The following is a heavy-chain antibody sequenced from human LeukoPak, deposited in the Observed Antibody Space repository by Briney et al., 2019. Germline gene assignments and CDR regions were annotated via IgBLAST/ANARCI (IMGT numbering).Heavy chain of an antibody. CDR2: VFYSGST. CDR1: GGSISSHY. J-gene: IGHJ3*02. Sequence: SETLFLTCTVSGGSISSHYWSWIRQPPGKGLEWIGYVFYSGSTNYNPSLKSRVSISVDTSKKQLSLKLSSVTAADTAVYYCARVVPKQQLVDAFDIWGQGTMVTVSS. CDR3: ARVVPKQQLVDAFDI. D-gene: IGHD6-13*01. V-gene: IGHV4-59*11.